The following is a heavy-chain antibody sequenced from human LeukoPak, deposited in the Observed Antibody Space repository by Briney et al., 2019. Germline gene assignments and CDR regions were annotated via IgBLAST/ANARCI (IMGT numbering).Heavy chain of an antibody. CDR3: AKPRTFYDILTVSFQQ. D-gene: IGHD3-9*01. CDR2: ISYDGGEQ. V-gene: IGHV3-30*18. J-gene: IGHJ1*01. Sequence: GGSLRLSCAASGFTFSRFRMSWVRQAPGKGLEWVAVISYDGGEQHYGDSVKGRFSISRDDSKSTIYLQMNSLTVEDTALYYCAKPRTFYDILTVSFQQWGQGTWVSVSS. CDR1: GFTFSRFR.